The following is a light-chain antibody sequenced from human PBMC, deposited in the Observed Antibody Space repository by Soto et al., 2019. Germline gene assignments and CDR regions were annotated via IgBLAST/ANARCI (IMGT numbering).Light chain of an antibody. CDR2: NAS. CDR1: QSVSTF. V-gene: IGKV3-11*01. Sequence: EIVLTQSPATLSLSPVEIATLSFMASQSVSTFLAWFQQKPGQPPRLLIYNASNRTTGIPARFSGSGSGTDFTLTISSLEPEDFAVYYCQQRGDWPPITFGQGTRLEI. J-gene: IGKJ5*01. CDR3: QQRGDWPPIT.